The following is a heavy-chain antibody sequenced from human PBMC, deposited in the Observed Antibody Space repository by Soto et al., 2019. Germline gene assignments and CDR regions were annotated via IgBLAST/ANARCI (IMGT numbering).Heavy chain of an antibody. CDR1: GGSISTYY. J-gene: IGHJ4*02. CDR3: ARGGHCTNGVCSALDY. CDR2: IYYGGSA. V-gene: IGHV4-59*08. Sequence: QVQLQESGPGLVKPSETLSLTCTVSGGSISTYYWSWIRQPPGKGLEWIGYIYYGGSANYNPSLKSRVTISVDTSKKQFSLRLDSVTAADTAVYYCARGGHCTNGVCSALDYCCQGTLVTVSS. D-gene: IGHD2-8*01.